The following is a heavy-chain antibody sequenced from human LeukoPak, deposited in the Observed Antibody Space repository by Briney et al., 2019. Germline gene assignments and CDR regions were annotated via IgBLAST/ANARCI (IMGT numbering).Heavy chain of an antibody. V-gene: IGHV4-61*02. D-gene: IGHD6-13*01. J-gene: IGHJ6*03. Sequence: SETLSLTCTVSGGSISSGSYYWSWIRQPAGKGLEWIGRIYTSGSTNYNPSLKSRVTISVDTSKNQFSLKLSSVTAADTAVYYCARGLGGSSWYKGNYYYYYYMDVWGKGTTVTVSS. CDR1: GGSISSGSYY. CDR2: IYTSGST. CDR3: ARGLGGSSWYKGNYYYYYYMDV.